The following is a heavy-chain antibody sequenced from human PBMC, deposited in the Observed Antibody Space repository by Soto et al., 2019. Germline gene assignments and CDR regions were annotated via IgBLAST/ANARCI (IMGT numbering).Heavy chain of an antibody. CDR1: GGTFSSYA. CDR2: IIPIFGTA. D-gene: IGHD3-3*01. V-gene: IGHV1-69*13. Sequence: SVKVSCKASGGTFSSYAISWVRQAPGQGLEWMGGIIPIFGTANYAQKFQGRVTITADESTSTAYMELSSLRSEDTAVYYCARDRGWSGYYPYYYGMDVWGQGTTVTVSS. CDR3: ARDRGWSGYYPYYYGMDV. J-gene: IGHJ6*02.